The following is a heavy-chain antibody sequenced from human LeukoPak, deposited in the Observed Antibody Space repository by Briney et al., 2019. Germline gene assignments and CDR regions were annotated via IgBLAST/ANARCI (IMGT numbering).Heavy chain of an antibody. J-gene: IGHJ4*02. V-gene: IGHV3-11*04. Sequence: KPGGSLRLSCAASGFTFSDYYMSWIRQAPGKGPEWVSYISSSGSTIYYADSVKGRFTISRDNAKNSLYLQMNSLRAEDTAVYYCARGFRRGYSYGYNFDYWGQGTLVTVSS. D-gene: IGHD5-18*01. CDR3: ARGFRRGYSYGYNFDY. CDR1: GFTFSDYY. CDR2: ISSSGSTI.